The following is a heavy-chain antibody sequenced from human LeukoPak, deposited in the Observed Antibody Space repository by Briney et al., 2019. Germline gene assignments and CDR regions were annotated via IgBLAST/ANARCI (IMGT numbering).Heavy chain of an antibody. CDR2: IWSHGNEE. V-gene: IGHV3-33*01. J-gene: IGHJ4*02. D-gene: IGHD1-26*01. CDR1: GFTFTIYG. CDR3: ARSGTQHESDH. Sequence: GGSLRLSCAASGFTFTIYGFHWVRQAPGKGLEWVAVIWSHGNEESYVDSVKGRFTVSRDNSKNTLYLQMNSLTAEDTAVYYCARSGTQHESDHWGPGTLVTVSS.